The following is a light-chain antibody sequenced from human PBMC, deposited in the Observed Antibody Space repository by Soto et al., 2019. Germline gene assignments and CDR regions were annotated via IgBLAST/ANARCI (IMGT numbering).Light chain of an antibody. Sequence: DIEMTQSPSSLSASVGDRVTITCLSSQGISTYLNWYQQKPGKAPKLLIYAASSLQSGVPSRFSGSGSETDFTLTISSLQPEDFATYSCQQSYSITWTFGQGTKVDIK. J-gene: IGKJ1*01. V-gene: IGKV1-39*01. CDR1: QGISTY. CDR2: AAS. CDR3: QQSYSITWT.